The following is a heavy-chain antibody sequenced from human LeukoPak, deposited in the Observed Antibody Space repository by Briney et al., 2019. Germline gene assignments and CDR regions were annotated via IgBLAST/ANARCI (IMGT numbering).Heavy chain of an antibody. V-gene: IGHV4-4*02. CDR2: IYHSGST. CDR3: ARAILSSSWLYYYGMDV. D-gene: IGHD6-13*01. J-gene: IGHJ6*02. Sequence: SGTLSLTCAVSGGSISSSNWWSWVRQPPGKGLEWIGEIYHSGSTNYNPSLKSRVTISVDKSKNQFSLKLSSVTAADTAVYYCARAILSSSWLYYYGMDVWGQGTTVTVSS. CDR1: GGSISSSNW.